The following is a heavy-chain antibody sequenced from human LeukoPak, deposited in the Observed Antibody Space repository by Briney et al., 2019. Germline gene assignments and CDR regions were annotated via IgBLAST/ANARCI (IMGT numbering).Heavy chain of an antibody. CDR1: GFTFSSYG. V-gene: IGHV3-33*01. J-gene: IGHJ4*02. CDR2: IWYDGSNK. CDR3: AREEEDTAMVTDY. Sequence: GGSLRLSCAASGFTFSSYGMHWVRQAPGKGLEWVAVIWYDGSNKYYADSVKGRFTTSRDNSKNTLYLQMNSLRAEDTAVYYCAREEEDTAMVTDYWGQGTLVTVSS. D-gene: IGHD5-18*01.